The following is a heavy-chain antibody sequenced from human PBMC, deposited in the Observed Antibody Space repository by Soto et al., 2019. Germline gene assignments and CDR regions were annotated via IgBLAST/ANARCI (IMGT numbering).Heavy chain of an antibody. CDR1: GGSFTSYY. CDR2: NYDSGSA. CDR3: ARRDSSGWGGFTWFFDL. J-gene: IGHJ2*01. V-gene: IGHV4-59*01. D-gene: IGHD6-19*01. Sequence: QVQLQESGPGLVKPSETLSLTCTVSGGSFTSYYWSWIRQPLGKGLEWIRHNYDSGSAKYNPSLKSRVSISIDTPKNLSSLRLASVTAADPAVYYCARRDSSGWGGFTWFFDLWGRGTLVTVSS.